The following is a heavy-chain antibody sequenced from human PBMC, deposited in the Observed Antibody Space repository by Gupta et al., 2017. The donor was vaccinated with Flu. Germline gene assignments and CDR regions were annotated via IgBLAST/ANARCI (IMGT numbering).Heavy chain of an antibody. CDR3: ARVGKGHSAVYHISYYGMDV. Sequence: WVRQAPGKGLEWLSYIRGDGGHIDYADSVKNRLTISGNNVDNSLSLQMTSLRAEDTAVYYCARVGKGHSAVYHISYYGMDVWGQGTTVAVSS. V-gene: IGHV3-11*01. CDR2: IRGDGGHI. D-gene: IGHD3-10*01. J-gene: IGHJ6*02.